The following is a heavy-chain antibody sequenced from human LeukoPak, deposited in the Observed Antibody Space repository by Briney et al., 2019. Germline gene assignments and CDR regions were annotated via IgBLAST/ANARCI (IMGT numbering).Heavy chain of an antibody. CDR2: IYHNGGA. V-gene: IGHV4-38-2*02. CDR3: ARDPRWLTPDCTSTSCYENYFDP. D-gene: IGHD2-2*01. Sequence: PSEPLSLTCAVSGYSINNGYQWAWIRQSPGRGLEWIGSIYHNGGAHYNPSLRSRVVISVDTSNNQFSLRLSSVTVADTAVYYYARDPRWLTPDCTSTSCYENYFDPWGRGTLVTVSS. J-gene: IGHJ5*02. CDR1: GYSINNGYQ.